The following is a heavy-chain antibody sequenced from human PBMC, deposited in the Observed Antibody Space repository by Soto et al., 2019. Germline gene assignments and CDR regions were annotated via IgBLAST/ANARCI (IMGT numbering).Heavy chain of an antibody. V-gene: IGHV1-8*01. Sequence: ASVKVSCKASGCTFTIYYINWVRQATGQGLEWMGWMNPNSGNTGYAQKFQGKVTMTRNTSISTAYMELSSLRSEDTAVYYCARWVRGTIPYYYYYYMDVWGKGTTVTVSS. J-gene: IGHJ6*03. CDR3: ARWVRGTIPYYYYYYMDV. D-gene: IGHD3-3*01. CDR1: GCTFTIYY. CDR2: MNPNSGNT.